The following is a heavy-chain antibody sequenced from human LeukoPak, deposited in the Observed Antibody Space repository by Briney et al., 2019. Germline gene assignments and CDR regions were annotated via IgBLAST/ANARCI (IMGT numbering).Heavy chain of an antibody. V-gene: IGHV3-30*02. CDR2: IRYDGSNK. J-gene: IGHJ6*03. Sequence: GGSLRLSCAASGFTFSSYGMHWVRQAPGKGLEWVAFIRYDGSNKYYADSVKGRFTISGDNSKNTLYLQMNSLRAEDTAVYYCAKVFSDTGYMDVWGKGTTVTISS. D-gene: IGHD5-18*01. CDR1: GFTFSSYG. CDR3: AKVFSDTGYMDV.